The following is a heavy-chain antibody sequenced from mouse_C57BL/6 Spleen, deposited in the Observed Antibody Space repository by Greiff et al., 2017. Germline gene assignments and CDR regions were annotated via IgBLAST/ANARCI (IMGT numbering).Heavy chain of an antibody. CDR2: IWWDDDK. CDR3: ARMPDYYGSSYYFDD. D-gene: IGHD1-1*01. V-gene: IGHV8-8*01. J-gene: IGHJ2*01. CDR1: GFSLSTFGMG. Sequence: QVTLKESGPGILQPSQTLSLTCSFSGFSLSTFGMGVGWIRQPSGKGLEWLAPIWWDDDKYYNPALKSRLTISKDNSKNQVFLKIANVDTADTATYYCARMPDYYGSSYYFDDWGQGTTLTVSS.